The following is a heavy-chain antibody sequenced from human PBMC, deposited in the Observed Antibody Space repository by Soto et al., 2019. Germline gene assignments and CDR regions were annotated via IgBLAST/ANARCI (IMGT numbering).Heavy chain of an antibody. D-gene: IGHD2-2*02. CDR2: IYHSGST. CDR3: ARGRCSSTSCYTRIPWFDP. J-gene: IGHJ5*02. Sequence: PSETLSLTCAFSCGSIISGGYSWSWIRQPPGKGLEWIGYIYHSGSTYYNPSLKSRVTISVDRSKNQFSLKLSSVTAADTAVYYCARGRCSSTSCYTRIPWFDPWGQGTLVTVSS. CDR1: CGSIISGGYS. V-gene: IGHV4-30-2*01.